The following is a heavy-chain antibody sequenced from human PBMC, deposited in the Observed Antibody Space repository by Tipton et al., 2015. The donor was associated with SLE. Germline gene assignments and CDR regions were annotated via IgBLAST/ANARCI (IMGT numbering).Heavy chain of an antibody. V-gene: IGHV3-11*06. Sequence: SLRLSCAASGFTFSDYYMSWIRQAPGKGLEWVSYISSSSSYTNYADSVKGRFTISRDNAKSSLYLQMNSLRAEDTAVYYCARFGGSYSGMDVWGQGTTVTVSS. D-gene: IGHD1-26*01. CDR1: GFTFSDYY. J-gene: IGHJ6*02. CDR3: ARFGGSYSGMDV. CDR2: ISSSSSYT.